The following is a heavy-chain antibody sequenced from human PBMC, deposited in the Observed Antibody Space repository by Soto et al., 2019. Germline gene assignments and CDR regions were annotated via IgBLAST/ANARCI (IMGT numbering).Heavy chain of an antibody. CDR2: INPNSGGT. Sequence: ASVKVSCKASGYTFTGYYMHWVRQAPGQGLEWMGWINPNSGGTNYAQKFQGWVTMTRDTSISTAYMELSRLRSDDTAVYYCARGIPYNWNDAGSYYFDYWGQGTLVTVSS. J-gene: IGHJ4*02. CDR3: ARGIPYNWNDAGSYYFDY. V-gene: IGHV1-2*04. D-gene: IGHD1-1*01. CDR1: GYTFTGYY.